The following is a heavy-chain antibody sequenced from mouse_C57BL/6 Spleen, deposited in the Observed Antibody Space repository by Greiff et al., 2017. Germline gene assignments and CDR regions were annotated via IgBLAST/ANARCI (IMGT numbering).Heavy chain of an antibody. CDR3: ANYYGSESWYFDV. Sequence: EVQLQQSGPELVKPGASVKISCKASGYTFTDYYMNWVKQSHGQSLEWIGDINPNNGGTSYNPKFKGKATLTVDTSSSTAYMALRSLTSKDSAVDYSANYYGSESWYFDVWGTGTTVTVSS. J-gene: IGHJ1*03. CDR2: INPNNGGT. CDR1: GYTFTDYY. V-gene: IGHV1-26*01. D-gene: IGHD1-1*01.